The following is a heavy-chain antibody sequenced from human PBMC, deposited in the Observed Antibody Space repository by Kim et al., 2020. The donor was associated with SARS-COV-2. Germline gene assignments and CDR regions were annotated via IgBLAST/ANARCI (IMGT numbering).Heavy chain of an antibody. Sequence: ASVKVSCKTSGYTLTHYAINWVRQAPGQGLEWMGWINTNTGNPTYAQGFTGRFVFSLDTSVSTAYLQITSLKAEDTAVYFCARPIGVTLVRGDLIYWGQGSLVIVSS. CDR1: GYTLTHYA. CDR3: ARPIGVTLVRGDLIY. CDR2: INTNTGNP. J-gene: IGHJ1*01. D-gene: IGHD3-10*01. V-gene: IGHV7-4-1*02.